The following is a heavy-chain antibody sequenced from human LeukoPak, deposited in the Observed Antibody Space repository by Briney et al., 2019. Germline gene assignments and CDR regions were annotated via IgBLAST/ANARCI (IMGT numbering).Heavy chain of an antibody. CDR1: GFSLSSHK. D-gene: IGHD2-2*01. J-gene: IGHJ2*01. V-gene: IGHV3-21*01. CDR2: ISTGSDYI. CDR3: ARDHSSGGYQEGYFDL. Sequence: GGSLRLSCAASGFSLSSHKMSWVRQAPGEGREWVSTISTGSDYIYYGDSMRGRFTISRDNARNSLYLQMNSLRVEDTALYYCARDHSSGGYQEGYFDLWGRGTLVTVSS.